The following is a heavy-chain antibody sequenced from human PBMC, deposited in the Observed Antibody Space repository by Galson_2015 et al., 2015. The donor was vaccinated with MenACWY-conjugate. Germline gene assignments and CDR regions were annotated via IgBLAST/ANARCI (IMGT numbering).Heavy chain of an antibody. Sequence: SLRLSCAASGFTFSTYAMSWVRQAPGKGLEWVSTVSASGDSTYHTDSVKGRFTVSRDNSRDMLYLQMNSLRADDTAVYYCAKEHAALAAHHLGYYFDFWGQGALVTVSS. CDR1: GFTFSTYA. V-gene: IGHV3-23*01. J-gene: IGHJ4*02. CDR2: VSASGDST. CDR3: AKEHAALAAHHLGYYFDF. D-gene: IGHD6-25*01.